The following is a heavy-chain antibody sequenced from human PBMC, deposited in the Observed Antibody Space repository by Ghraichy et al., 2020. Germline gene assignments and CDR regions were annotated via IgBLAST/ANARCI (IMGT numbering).Heavy chain of an antibody. V-gene: IGHV3-53*01. CDR1: GFTVSSNY. CDR2: IYSGGST. J-gene: IGHJ3*02. Sequence: GGSLRLSCAASGFTVSSNYMSWVRQAPGKGLEWVSVIYSGGSTYYADSVKGRFTISRDNSKNTLYLQMNSLRAEDTAVYYCARESDSRWDREDAFDIWGQGTMVTVSS. CDR3: ARESDSRWDREDAFDI. D-gene: IGHD6-13*01.